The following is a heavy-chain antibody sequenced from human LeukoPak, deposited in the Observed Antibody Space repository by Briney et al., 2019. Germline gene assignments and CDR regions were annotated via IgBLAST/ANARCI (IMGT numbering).Heavy chain of an antibody. J-gene: IGHJ4*02. CDR3: ARGKGFRGFDY. V-gene: IGHV3-23*01. Sequence: GGSLRLSCAASGFTFSSYVMNWVRQAPGKGLEWVSAISGSGDSTYYADSVKGRFPISRDNSRNTLYLQMNSLRAEDTAVYYCARGKGFRGFDYWGQGTLVTVSS. CDR1: GFTFSSYV. CDR2: ISGSGDST.